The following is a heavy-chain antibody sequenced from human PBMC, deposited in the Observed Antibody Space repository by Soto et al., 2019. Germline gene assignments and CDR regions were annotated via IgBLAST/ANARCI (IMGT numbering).Heavy chain of an antibody. CDR2: ISFDGSKT. D-gene: IGHD6-13*01. Sequence: VQLVESGGGVVRPGRSLRLSCAASGFSFSVYPMNWVRQAPGKGLEWVAFISFDGSKTYYSDSMKGRFTISRDNSKNTVSLQMNNLRPGDAAVYHCANLLNVAAAGTPHYYGVDVWGQGTTVTVS. J-gene: IGHJ6*02. CDR3: ANLLNVAAAGTPHYYGVDV. CDR1: GFSFSVYP. V-gene: IGHV3-30*04.